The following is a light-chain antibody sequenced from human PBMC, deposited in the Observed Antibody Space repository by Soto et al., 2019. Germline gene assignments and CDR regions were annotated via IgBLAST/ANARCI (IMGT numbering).Light chain of an antibody. CDR1: SSDVGGYNY. J-gene: IGLJ2*01. Sequence: QSALTQPRSVSGSPGQSVTISCTGTSSDVGGYNYVSWYQQHPGKAPKLMIYDVSKRPSGVPDRFSGSNSGNTASLTISGLQAEDEADYYCCSYAGSYTFDLVFGGGTKLTVL. CDR2: DVS. V-gene: IGLV2-11*01. CDR3: CSYAGSYTFDLV.